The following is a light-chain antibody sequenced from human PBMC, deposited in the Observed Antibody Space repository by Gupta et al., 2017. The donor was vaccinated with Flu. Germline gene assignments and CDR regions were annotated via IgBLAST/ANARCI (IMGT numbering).Light chain of an antibody. CDR2: RHT. CDR3: QGWEDRIDGWV. J-gene: IGLJ3*02. CDR1: SSNIGGGT. Sequence: QSVLTQPPSASGTPVQRVTIYCSGSSSNIGGGTVSWYQQLPGTAPKLLIYRHTERPSGVPDRFSGSKSGNTASLAISGAKSGDEADYYCQGWEDRIDGWVFGGGTKVTVL. V-gene: IGLV1-44*01.